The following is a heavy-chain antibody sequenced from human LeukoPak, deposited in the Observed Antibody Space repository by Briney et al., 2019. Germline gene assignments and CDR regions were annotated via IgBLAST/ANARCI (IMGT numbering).Heavy chain of an antibody. V-gene: IGHV3-64*01. CDR2: ISSNGGGT. CDR1: GFTFSSYA. J-gene: IGHJ4*02. CDR3: ARDLSDFWSGSEGYLDY. D-gene: IGHD3-3*01. Sequence: PGGSLRLSCAASGFTFSSYAMHWVRQAPGKGLEYVSAISSNGGGTYYANSVKGRFTISRDNSKNTLYLQMGSLRAEDMAVYYCARDLSDFWSGSEGYLDYWGQGTLVTVSS.